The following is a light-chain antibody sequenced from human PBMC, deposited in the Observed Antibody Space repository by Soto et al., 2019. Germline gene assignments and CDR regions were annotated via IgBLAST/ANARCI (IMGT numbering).Light chain of an antibody. CDR3: QQYGSSPWT. Sequence: EIVLTQSPGTLSLSPGERATLSCRASQSVSSSYFAWYQQKPGQAPRPLIYGASSRAIGIPDRFSGSGSGTDFTLTISRLEPEDFAGYYCQQYGSSPWTFGQGTKVEIK. V-gene: IGKV3-20*01. CDR2: GAS. J-gene: IGKJ1*01. CDR1: QSVSSSY.